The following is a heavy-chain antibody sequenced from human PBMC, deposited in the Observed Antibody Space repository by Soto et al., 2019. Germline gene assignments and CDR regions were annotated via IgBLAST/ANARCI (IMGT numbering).Heavy chain of an antibody. CDR1: GYTFTTYG. J-gene: IGHJ4*02. CDR3: ARDSVRSGSYSGY. V-gene: IGHV1-18*01. Sequence: QVHLVQSGAEVKKPGASVRVSCKASGYTFTTYGINWVRQAPGKGLEWMGWTSAYNGNTNYAQKLQGRVTMTTDTSTSSAYMELRSLRSDDTAVYYCARDSVRSGSYSGYWGQRTLVTVSS. D-gene: IGHD1-26*01. CDR2: TSAYNGNT.